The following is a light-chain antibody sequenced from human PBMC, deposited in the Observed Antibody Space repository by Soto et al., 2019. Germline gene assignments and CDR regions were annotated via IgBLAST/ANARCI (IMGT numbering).Light chain of an antibody. Sequence: DIVLTQSPATLSLSPGNRATLXXRSXERISRSLAWYQQRPGQPPRILIYXXSVRATGIPERFSGSGSGTDFTLSISSLEPEDFAVYYCQLSQQRSSWPPIAFGQGTRLEIK. J-gene: IGKJ5*01. CDR3: QLSQQRSSWPPIA. CDR1: ERISRS. V-gene: IGKV3-11*01. CDR2: XXS.